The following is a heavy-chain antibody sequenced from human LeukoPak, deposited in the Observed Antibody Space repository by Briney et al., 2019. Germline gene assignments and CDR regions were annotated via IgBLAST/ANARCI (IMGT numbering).Heavy chain of an antibody. CDR3: AKEGCSSTSCSSPGPFDY. CDR2: ISGSGGST. Sequence: GGSLRLSCAASGFTFSSYAMSWVRQAPGKGLEWVSAISGSGGSTYYADSVKGRFTISRDNSKNTLYLQMNSLRAEDTAVYYCAKEGCSSTSCSSPGPFDYWGQGTLVTVSS. J-gene: IGHJ4*02. D-gene: IGHD2-2*01. V-gene: IGHV3-23*01. CDR1: GFTFSSYA.